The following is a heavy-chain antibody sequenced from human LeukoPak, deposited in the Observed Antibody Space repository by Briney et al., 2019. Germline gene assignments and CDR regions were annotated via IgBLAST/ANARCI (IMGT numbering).Heavy chain of an antibody. CDR2: INPNSGGT. D-gene: IGHD3-22*01. V-gene: IGHV1-2*02. CDR1: GYTFTGYY. CDR3: ARVMDYYDSSGFNWFDP. Sequence: ASVKVSCKASGYTFTGYYMHWVRQAPGQGLEWMGWINPNSGGTNYAQKFQGRVTMTRDTSISTAYMELSRLRSEDTAVYYCARVMDYYDSSGFNWFDPWGQGTLVTVSS. J-gene: IGHJ5*02.